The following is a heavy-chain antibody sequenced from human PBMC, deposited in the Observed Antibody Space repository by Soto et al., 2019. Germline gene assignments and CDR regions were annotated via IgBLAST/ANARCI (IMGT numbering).Heavy chain of an antibody. CDR2: INHSGST. CDR3: ARGVTMVRGVDLWVSNYYCMEV. J-gene: IGHJ6*03. Sequence: SETLSLTCAVYCRSFSGYYWSWIRQPPGKGLEWIGEINHSGSTNYNPSLKSRVTISVDTSKNQFSLKLSSVTAADTAVYYCARGVTMVRGVDLWVSNYYCMEVWGKGTTVTVSS. V-gene: IGHV4-34*01. CDR1: CRSFSGYY. D-gene: IGHD3-10*01.